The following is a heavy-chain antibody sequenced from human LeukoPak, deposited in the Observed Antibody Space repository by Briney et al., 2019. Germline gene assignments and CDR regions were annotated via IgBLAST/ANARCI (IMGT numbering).Heavy chain of an antibody. V-gene: IGHV3-23*01. CDR3: AKVRGGDFWSGYYTAYFDY. Sequence: PGGSLRLSCAASGFTFSSYAMSWVRQAPGKGLEWVSAISGSGGSTYYADSVKGRFTISRDNSKNTLYLQMNSLRAEDTAVYYCAKVRGGDFWSGYYTAYFDYWGQGTLVTVSS. CDR1: GFTFSSYA. CDR2: ISGSGGST. D-gene: IGHD3-3*01. J-gene: IGHJ4*02.